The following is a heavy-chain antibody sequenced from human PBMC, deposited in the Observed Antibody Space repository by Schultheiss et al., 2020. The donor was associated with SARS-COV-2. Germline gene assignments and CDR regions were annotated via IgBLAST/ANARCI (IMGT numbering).Heavy chain of an antibody. CDR1: GGSFSGYY. J-gene: IGHJ4*02. CDR3: ARDWGLDDRNIVGWG. Sequence: SETLSLTCAVYGGSFSGYYWSWIRQPPGKGLEWIGEINHSGSTNYNPSLKSRVTISVDTSKNQFSLKLSSVTAADTAVYYCARDWGLDDRNIVGWGWGQGTLVTVSS. V-gene: IGHV4-34*01. CDR2: INHSGST. D-gene: IGHD2-21*01.